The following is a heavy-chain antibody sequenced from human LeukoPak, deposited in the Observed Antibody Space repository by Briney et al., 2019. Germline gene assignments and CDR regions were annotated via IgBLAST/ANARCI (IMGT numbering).Heavy chain of an antibody. J-gene: IGHJ4*02. Sequence: ASVKVSCKASGGTFSSYAISWVRQAPGQGLEWMGRIIPILGIANYAQKFQGRVTITADKSTSTAYMELSSLRSEDTAVYYCARVPPYYDILTGYYNGGYFDYWGQGTLVTVSS. V-gene: IGHV1-69*04. CDR3: ARVPPYYDILTGYYNGGYFDY. CDR1: GGTFSSYA. D-gene: IGHD3-9*01. CDR2: IIPILGIA.